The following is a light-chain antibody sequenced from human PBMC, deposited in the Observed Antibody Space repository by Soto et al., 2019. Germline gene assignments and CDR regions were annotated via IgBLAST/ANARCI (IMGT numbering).Light chain of an antibody. V-gene: IGLV2-14*01. CDR3: NSYTSTSTWV. CDR2: DVS. J-gene: IGLJ3*02. Sequence: QSALTQPASVSGSPGQSITISCTGSSSDVGGYNYVSWYQQHPGKAPKLIIYDVSNRPSGVSNRFSGSKYGNTASLTISGLQAEDEADYYCNSYTSTSTWVFGGGTKLTVL. CDR1: SSDVGGYNY.